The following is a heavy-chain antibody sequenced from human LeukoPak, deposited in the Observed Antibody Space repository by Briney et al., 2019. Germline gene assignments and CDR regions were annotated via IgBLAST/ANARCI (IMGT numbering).Heavy chain of an antibody. CDR2: ISSSGSTI. J-gene: IGHJ4*02. CDR3: AFEIGYGLISGFYPY. Sequence: PGGSLRLSCAASGFTVSSNYMSWIRQAPGKGLEWVSYISSSGSTIYYADSVKGRFTISRDNAKNSLYLQMNSLRAEDTAVYYCAFEIGYGLISGFYPYWGQGTLVTVSS. CDR1: GFTVSSNY. V-gene: IGHV3-11*04. D-gene: IGHD3-22*01.